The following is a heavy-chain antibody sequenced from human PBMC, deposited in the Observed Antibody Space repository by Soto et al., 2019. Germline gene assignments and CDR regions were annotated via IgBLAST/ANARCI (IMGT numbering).Heavy chain of an antibody. J-gene: IGHJ4*02. Sequence: GGSLRLSCAASGFTFSSYAMTWVRQTPGKGLEWVSTLSGSGGTTFYADSVKGQFTISRDNSGSTLYLQMDSLRAEDTAVYYCSGTYYDFWSGTFDYWGQGTLVTVSS. CDR3: SGTYYDFWSGTFDY. CDR2: LSGSGGTT. D-gene: IGHD3-3*01. CDR1: GFTFSSYA. V-gene: IGHV3-23*01.